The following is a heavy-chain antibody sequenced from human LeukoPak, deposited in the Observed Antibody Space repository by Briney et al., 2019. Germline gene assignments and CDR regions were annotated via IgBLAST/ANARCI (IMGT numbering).Heavy chain of an antibody. D-gene: IGHD6-19*01. CDR3: ARELAVAANALDY. V-gene: IGHV4-39*07. J-gene: IGHJ4*02. CDR1: GGSISSSSYY. CDR2: IYYSGST. Sequence: SETLSLTCTVSGGSISSSSYYWGWIRQPPGKGLEWIGSIYYSGSTYYNPSLKSRVTISVDTSKNQFSLKLSSVTAADTAVYYCARELAVAANALDYWGQGTLVTVSS.